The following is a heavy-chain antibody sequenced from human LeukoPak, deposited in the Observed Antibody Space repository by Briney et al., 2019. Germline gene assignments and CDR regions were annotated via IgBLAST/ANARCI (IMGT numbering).Heavy chain of an antibody. CDR1: GFTFSSYS. Sequence: GGSLRLSCAASGFTFSSYSMNWVRQAPGKGLEWVSSISSSSSYIYYADSVKGRFTISRDNAKNSLYLQMNSLRAEDTAVYYCARVLTTVTTPGFDYWGQGTLVTVSS. CDR2: ISSSSSYI. V-gene: IGHV3-21*01. CDR3: ARVLTTVTTPGFDY. D-gene: IGHD4-17*01. J-gene: IGHJ4*02.